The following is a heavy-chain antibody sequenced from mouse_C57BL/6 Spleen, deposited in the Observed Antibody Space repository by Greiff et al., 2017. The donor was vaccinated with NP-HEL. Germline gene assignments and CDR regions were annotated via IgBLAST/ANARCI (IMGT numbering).Heavy chain of an antibody. CDR2: INPNYGTT. Sequence: LVESGPELVKPGASVTISCKASGYSFPDYNMTWVKQSNGKSLEWIGVINPNYGTTSYNQKFKGKATLTVDQSSSTAYMQLNSLTSEDSAVYYCASNLLLRTWFAYWGQGTLVTVSA. CDR1: GYSFPDYN. D-gene: IGHD1-1*01. CDR3: ASNLLLRTWFAY. J-gene: IGHJ3*01. V-gene: IGHV1-39*01.